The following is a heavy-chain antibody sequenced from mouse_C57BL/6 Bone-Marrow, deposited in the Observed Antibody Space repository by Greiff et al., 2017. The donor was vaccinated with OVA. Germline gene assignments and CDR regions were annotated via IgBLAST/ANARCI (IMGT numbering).Heavy chain of an antibody. CDR2: INPNNGGT. V-gene: IGHV1-26*01. CDR1: GYTFTDYY. Sequence: EVQLQQSGPELVKPGASVKISCKASGYTFTDYYMNWVKQSHGKSLEWIGDINPNNGGTSYNQKFKGKATLTVDKSSSTAYMELRSLTSEDSAVYYCARRYFTTVVATRGYAMDYWGQGTSVTVSS. CDR3: ARRYFTTVVATRGYAMDY. D-gene: IGHD1-1*01. J-gene: IGHJ4*01.